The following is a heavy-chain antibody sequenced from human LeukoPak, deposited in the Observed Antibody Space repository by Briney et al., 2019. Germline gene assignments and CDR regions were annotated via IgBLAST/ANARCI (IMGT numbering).Heavy chain of an antibody. CDR3: ARDYSRWRGDFDV. Sequence: GGSLRLSCAGAGFSISNYGMNWVRQAPGKGLEWLSYIRSDSSTKYYADSVEGRFTISRDNAQNSLYLQMNSLRDEDSGVYFCARDYSRWRGDFDVWGQGTMVTVSS. J-gene: IGHJ3*01. CDR1: GFSISNYG. D-gene: IGHD6-13*01. V-gene: IGHV3-48*02. CDR2: IRSDSSTK.